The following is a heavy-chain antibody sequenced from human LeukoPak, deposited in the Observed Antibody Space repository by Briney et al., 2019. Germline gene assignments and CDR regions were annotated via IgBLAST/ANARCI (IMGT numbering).Heavy chain of an antibody. D-gene: IGHD5-24*01. Sequence: PSETLSLTCAVYGGSFGGYYWSWIRQPPGKGLEWIGEINHSGSTNYNPSLKSRVTISVDTSKNQFSLKLSSVTAADTAVYYCAREVGYNSMGDYWGQGTLVTVSS. CDR1: GGSFGGYY. V-gene: IGHV4-34*01. CDR3: AREVGYNSMGDY. CDR2: INHSGST. J-gene: IGHJ4*02.